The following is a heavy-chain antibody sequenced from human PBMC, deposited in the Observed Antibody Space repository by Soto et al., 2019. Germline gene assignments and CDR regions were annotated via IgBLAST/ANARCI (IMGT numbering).Heavy chain of an antibody. CDR2: ISDSGST. V-gene: IGHV4-59*01. CDR1: GGSIDYYR. J-gene: IGHJ6*02. CDR3: ARDSTSWFPYYGIDV. D-gene: IGHD6-13*01. Sequence: PSETLSLTCTVSGGSIDYYRWSWIRQPPGKGLEWIGDISDSGSTNYNLSLRSRVTILVDTSKNQFSLKLNSVTAADTAVYYCARDSTSWFPYYGIDVWGQGXTVTVSS.